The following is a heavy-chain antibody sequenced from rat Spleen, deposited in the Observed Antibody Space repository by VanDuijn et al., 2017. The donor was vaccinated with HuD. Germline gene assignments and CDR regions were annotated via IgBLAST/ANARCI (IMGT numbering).Heavy chain of an antibody. J-gene: IGHJ2*01. V-gene: IGHV5-7*01. CDR2: ISYDGSTP. CDR1: GFTFSNYD. Sequence: EVQVVESGGGIVQPGRSMKLSGAASGFTFSNYDMVWVRQAPTKGLKWVASISYDGSTPYYRDSVKGRFTISRDNAKSTLYLQMDSLRSEDTATYYCTRGYYFDYWGQGVMVTVSS. CDR3: TRGYYFDY.